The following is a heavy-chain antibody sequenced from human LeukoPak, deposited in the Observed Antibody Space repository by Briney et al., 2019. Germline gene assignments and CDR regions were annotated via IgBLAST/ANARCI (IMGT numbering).Heavy chain of an antibody. V-gene: IGHV1-2*02. D-gene: IGHD2-15*01. CDR3: ARGPLEYCSGGTCYSGRNWFDP. Sequence: ASVKVSCKASGYTFTGYYMHWVRQAPGQGLEWMGWINPNSGGTNYAQKFQGRVTMTRDTSISTAYMELSRLRSDDTAAYYCARGPLEYCSGGTCYSGRNWFDPWGQGTLVTVSS. J-gene: IGHJ5*02. CDR2: INPNSGGT. CDR1: GYTFTGYY.